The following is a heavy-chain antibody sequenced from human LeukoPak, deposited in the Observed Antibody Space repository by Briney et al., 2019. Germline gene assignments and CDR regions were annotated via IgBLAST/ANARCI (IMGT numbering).Heavy chain of an antibody. Sequence: GASVKVSCKASGYTFTGYYMHWVRQAPGQGLEWMGWINPNSGGTNYAQKFQGRVTMTRDTSISTAYMELSSLRSEDTAVYYCARAHRERGVPDYWGQGTLVTVSS. CDR2: INPNSGGT. J-gene: IGHJ4*02. D-gene: IGHD3-10*01. V-gene: IGHV1-2*02. CDR1: GYTFTGYY. CDR3: ARAHRERGVPDY.